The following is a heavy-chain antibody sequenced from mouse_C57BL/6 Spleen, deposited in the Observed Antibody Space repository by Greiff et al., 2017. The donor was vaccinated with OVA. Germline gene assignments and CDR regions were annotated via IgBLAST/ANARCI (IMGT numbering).Heavy chain of an antibody. V-gene: IGHV3-6*01. D-gene: IGHD2-4*01. CDR1: GYSITSGYY. Sequence: EVQLQQSGPGLVKPSQSLSLTCSVTGYSITSGYYWNWIRQFPGNKLEWMGYISYDGSNNYNPSLKNRISITRDTSKNQFFLKLNSVTTEDTATYYCAIYDYDGRDGSWYFDVWGTGTTVTVSS. CDR2: ISYDGSN. CDR3: AIYDYDGRDGSWYFDV. J-gene: IGHJ1*03.